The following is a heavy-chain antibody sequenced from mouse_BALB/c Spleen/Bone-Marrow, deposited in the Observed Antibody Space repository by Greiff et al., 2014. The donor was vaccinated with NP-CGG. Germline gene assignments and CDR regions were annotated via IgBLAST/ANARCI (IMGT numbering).Heavy chain of an antibody. J-gene: IGHJ1*01. CDR3: ARRKTTILTTFYWYFDV. D-gene: IGHD2-5*01. CDR1: GFTFSGYA. V-gene: IGHV5-6-5*01. Sequence: DVHLVESGGGLVKPGGSLKLSCAASGFTFSGYAMSWVRQTPEKRLEWVASISSGGSTFYPDSVKGRFTISRDNARNILYLQMSSLRSEDTAMYYCARRKTTILTTFYWYFDVWGAGTTVTASS. CDR2: ISSGGST.